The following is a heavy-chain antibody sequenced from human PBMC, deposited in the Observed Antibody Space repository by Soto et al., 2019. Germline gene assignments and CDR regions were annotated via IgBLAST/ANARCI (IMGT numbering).Heavy chain of an antibody. V-gene: IGHV4-4*02. CDR2: IYHSGST. Sequence: SETLCLTCAVSGGSISGSNWWSWVRQPPGKGLEWIGEIYHSGSTNYNPSLKSRVTISVDTSKNQFSLKLSSVTAADTAVYYCARHIAVASGDWFDPWGQGTLVTVSS. D-gene: IGHD6-19*01. J-gene: IGHJ5*02. CDR3: ARHIAVASGDWFDP. CDR1: GGSISGSNW.